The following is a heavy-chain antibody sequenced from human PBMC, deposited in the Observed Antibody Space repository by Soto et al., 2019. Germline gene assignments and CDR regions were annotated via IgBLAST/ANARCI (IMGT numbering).Heavy chain of an antibody. V-gene: IGHV4-39*01. CDR3: ATLNPYSSSSEDY. CDR2: IYYSGST. CDR1: GGSISSSSYY. J-gene: IGHJ4*02. D-gene: IGHD6-6*01. Sequence: SETLSLTCTVSGGSISSSSYYWGWIRQPPGKGLEWIGSIYYSGSTYYNPSLKSRVTISVDTSKNQFSLKLSSVTAADTAVYYCATLNPYSSSSEDYWGQGTLVTVSS.